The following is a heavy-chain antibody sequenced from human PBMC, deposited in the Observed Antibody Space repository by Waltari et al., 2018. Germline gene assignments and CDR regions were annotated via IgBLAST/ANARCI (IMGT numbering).Heavy chain of an antibody. V-gene: IGHV3-23*04. Sequence: VQLVDSGGDMVQPGGSLRLSCAASRFTFTSYAMHWVRQAPGKGLEWVSGISGAGMTTYYADSVRGRFTISRDNAKNTVYLQMDSLRVEDTAVYYCAKDVALLVVPAAHDWFDPWGQGTLVTVSS. CDR1: RFTFTSYA. J-gene: IGHJ5*02. D-gene: IGHD2-2*01. CDR3: AKDVALLVVPAAHDWFDP. CDR2: ISGAGMTT.